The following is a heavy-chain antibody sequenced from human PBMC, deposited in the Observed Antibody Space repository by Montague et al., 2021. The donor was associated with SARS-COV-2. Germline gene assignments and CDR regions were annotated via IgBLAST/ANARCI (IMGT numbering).Heavy chain of an antibody. D-gene: IGHD5-12*01. CDR2: IYYSGST. CDR3: ARYTRQIRLIDFDYGMDV. CDR1: GGSISSYY. J-gene: IGHJ6*02. V-gene: IGHV4-59*01. Sequence: SETLSLTCTVSGGSISSYYWSWIRQPPGKGLEWIGYIYYSGSTNYNPSLKSRVTISVDTSKNQFSLKLSSVTAADTAVYYCARYTRQIRLIDFDYGMDVWGQGTTVTVSS.